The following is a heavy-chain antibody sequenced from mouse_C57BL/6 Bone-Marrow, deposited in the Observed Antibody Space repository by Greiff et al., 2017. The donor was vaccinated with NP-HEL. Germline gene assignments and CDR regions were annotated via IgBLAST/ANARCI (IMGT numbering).Heavy chain of an antibody. V-gene: IGHV1-81*01. CDR3: GWDYDVWFAY. D-gene: IGHD2-4*01. J-gene: IGHJ3*01. CDR1: GYTFTSYG. CDR2: IYPRSGNT. Sequence: VKLMESGAELARPGASVKLSCKASGYTFTSYGISWVKQRTGQGLEWIGEIYPRSGNTYYNEKFKGKATLTADKSSSTAYMELRSLTSEDSAVYCCGWDYDVWFAYWGQGTLVTVSA.